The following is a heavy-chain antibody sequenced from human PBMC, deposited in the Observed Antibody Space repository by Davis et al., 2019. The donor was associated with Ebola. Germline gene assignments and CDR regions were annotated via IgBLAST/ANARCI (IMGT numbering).Heavy chain of an antibody. Sequence: SETLSLTCTVSGGSISSYYWSWIRQPPGKGLEWIGYIYYSGSTNYNPSLKSRVTISVDTSKNQFSLKLSSVTAADTAVYYCAKYRRGYSYGYDFWYFDLWGRGTLVTVSS. V-gene: IGHV4-59*12. CDR1: GGSISSYY. D-gene: IGHD5-18*01. CDR3: AKYRRGYSYGYDFWYFDL. J-gene: IGHJ2*01. CDR2: IYYSGST.